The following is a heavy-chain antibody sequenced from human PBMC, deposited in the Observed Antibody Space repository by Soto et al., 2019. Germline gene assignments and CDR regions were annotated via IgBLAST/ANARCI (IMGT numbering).Heavy chain of an antibody. CDR3: ARANNSLRAPGYDYGMDG. J-gene: IGHJ6*04. CDR2: NIPIFGTA. D-gene: IGHD6-13*01. CDR1: GVTFSSYA. Sequence: QVQLVQSGAEVKKPGSSVKVSCKASGVTFSSYAISWVRQAPGQGLEWMGGNIPIFGTANYAQKFQGRVTITADESTSKTYMELSSLRSEDTAVYYCARANNSLRAPGYDYGMDGCDKGTTVTVYS. V-gene: IGHV1-69*01.